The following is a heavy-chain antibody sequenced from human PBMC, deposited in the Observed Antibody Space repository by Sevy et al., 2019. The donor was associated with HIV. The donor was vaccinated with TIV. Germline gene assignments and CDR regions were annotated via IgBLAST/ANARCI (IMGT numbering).Heavy chain of an antibody. CDR1: GFTFSSFG. Sequence: GGSLRLSCAASGFTFSSFGMHWVRQAPGKGLEWVAIISHDGSNKIYADSVKGRFTISRDNFKNTLYLQMDSLRADDTAVYYCAKQGGYCSNGVCYRAFDYWGQGTLVTVSS. V-gene: IGHV3-30*18. CDR2: ISHDGSNK. D-gene: IGHD2-8*01. CDR3: AKQGGYCSNGVCYRAFDY. J-gene: IGHJ4*02.